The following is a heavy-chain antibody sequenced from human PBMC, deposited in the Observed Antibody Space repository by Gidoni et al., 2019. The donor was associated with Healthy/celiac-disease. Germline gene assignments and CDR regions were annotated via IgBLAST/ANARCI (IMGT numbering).Heavy chain of an antibody. CDR1: GSTLTELS. D-gene: IGHD3-22*01. CDR2: FDPEDGET. V-gene: IGHV1-24*01. Sequence: QVQLVQSGAEVKNPGASVKVSCQVSGSTLTELSIHWVRQAPGKGLEWMGGFDPEDGETIDAQKFQGRVTMTEDTSTDTAYMELSSLRSEDTAVYYCATGLREITMIVVVMGDDAFDIWGQGTMVTVSS. J-gene: IGHJ3*02. CDR3: ATGLREITMIVVVMGDDAFDI.